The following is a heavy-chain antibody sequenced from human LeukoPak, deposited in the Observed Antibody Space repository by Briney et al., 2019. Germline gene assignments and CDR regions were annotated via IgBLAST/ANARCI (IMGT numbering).Heavy chain of an antibody. CDR3: ASQTRDKAYDG. Sequence: GGSLRLSCGASGFSFSSYWMSWVRQAPGKGLEWVANIKKDGSERNFAESVKGRFTISRDNAKNSLYLQMNSLRLEDTAVYYCASQTRDKAYDGWGQGTLVSVSS. J-gene: IGHJ4*02. V-gene: IGHV3-7*05. CDR1: GFSFSSYW. D-gene: IGHD2-8*01. CDR2: IKKDGSER.